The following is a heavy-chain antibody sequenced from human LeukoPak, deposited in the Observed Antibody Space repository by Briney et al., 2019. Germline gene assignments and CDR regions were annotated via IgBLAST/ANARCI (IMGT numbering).Heavy chain of an antibody. CDR1: GFTFSNAW. V-gene: IGHV3-11*04. J-gene: IGHJ4*02. Sequence: GGSLRLSCAASGFTFSNAWMSWVRQAPGKGLEWVSYISNSGSTIYYADSVKGRFTISRDNAKNSLYLQMNSLRAEDTAVYYCAREIRGFDYWGQGTLVTVSS. CDR2: ISNSGSTI. CDR3: AREIRGFDY. D-gene: IGHD2-15*01.